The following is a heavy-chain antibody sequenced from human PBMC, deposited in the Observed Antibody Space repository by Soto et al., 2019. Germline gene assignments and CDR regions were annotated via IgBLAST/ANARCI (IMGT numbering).Heavy chain of an antibody. D-gene: IGHD3-22*01. CDR3: ARGADRAHFDY. J-gene: IGHJ4*02. CDR2: IYYSGST. Sequence: SETPSLTSTVSGDSISRYYWCWILQPPGKGLEWIGYIYYSGSTNYNPSLKSRVTISVDTSKNQFSLKLSSVTAADTAVYYCARGADRAHFDYWGQGTLVTVSS. V-gene: IGHV4-59*01. CDR1: GDSISRYY.